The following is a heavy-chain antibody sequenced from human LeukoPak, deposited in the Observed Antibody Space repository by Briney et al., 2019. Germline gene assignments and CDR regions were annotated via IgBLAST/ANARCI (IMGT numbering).Heavy chain of an antibody. V-gene: IGHV1-2*02. CDR3: ARDGPAQMVEFDY. Sequence: DSVKVSCKASGYTFSGTGWFLYWLRQAPGQGLECVGWIHPNNGDTMYARKFQDRVAMTRDLSISTAYMELSGLRPDDTAVYYCARDGPAQMVEFDYWGQGTLVTVSS. CDR1: GYTFSGTGWF. D-gene: IGHD3-10*01. J-gene: IGHJ4*02. CDR2: IHPNNGDT.